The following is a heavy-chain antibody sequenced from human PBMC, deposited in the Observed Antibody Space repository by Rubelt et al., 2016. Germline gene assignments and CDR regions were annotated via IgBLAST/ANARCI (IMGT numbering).Heavy chain of an antibody. Sequence: QITLKESGPTLVKPTQTLTLTCTFSGFSLSTSGVGVGWIRQPPGKALEWLALIYWDDDKRYSPSLKSRLTITKDTSKNQVVLTMTNMDPVDTATYYCARSYNFWNSDAFDIWGQGTMVTVSS. J-gene: IGHJ3*02. V-gene: IGHV2-5*02. D-gene: IGHD1-7*01. CDR3: ARSYNFWNSDAFDI. CDR1: GFSLSTSGVG. CDR2: IYWDDDK.